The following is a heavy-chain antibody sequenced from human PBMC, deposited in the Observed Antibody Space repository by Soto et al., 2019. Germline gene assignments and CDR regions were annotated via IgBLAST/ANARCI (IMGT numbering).Heavy chain of an antibody. D-gene: IGHD2-2*01. J-gene: IGHJ4*02. CDR3: ARRIVVVPAAMIAAAAPFDY. V-gene: IGHV4-61*01. CDR2: IYYSGST. Sequence: QVQLQESGPGLVKPSETLSLTCTVSGGSVSSGSYYWSWIRQPPGKGLEWIGYIYYSGSTNYNPSLKSRVTISVDTSKTQFSLKLSSVTAADTAVYYCARRIVVVPAAMIAAAAPFDYWGQGTLVTVSS. CDR1: GGSVSSGSYY.